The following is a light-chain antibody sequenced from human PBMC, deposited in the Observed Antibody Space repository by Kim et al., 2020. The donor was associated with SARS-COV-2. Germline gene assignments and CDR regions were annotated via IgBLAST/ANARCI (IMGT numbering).Light chain of an antibody. V-gene: IGKV3-11*01. CDR2: DAS. CDR3: QQRNEWPLT. J-gene: IGKJ4*01. CDR1: QSISSH. Sequence: EIVLTQSPATLSLSPGERATLSCRASQSISSHLGWYQQKPGQAPRLFISDASNRATGIPARFSGSGSGTDFTLTISSLEPEDFAVYYCQQRNEWPLTFGAGTEVDIK.